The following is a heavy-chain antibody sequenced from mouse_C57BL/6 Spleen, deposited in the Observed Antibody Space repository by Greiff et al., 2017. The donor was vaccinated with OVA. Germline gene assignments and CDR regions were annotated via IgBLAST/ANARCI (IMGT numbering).Heavy chain of an antibody. J-gene: IGHJ3*01. CDR2: ISYDGSN. V-gene: IGHV3-6*01. Sequence: EVQLVESGPGLVKPSQSLSLTCSVTGYSITSGYYWNWIRQFPGNKLEWMGYISYDGSNNYNPSLKNRISITRDTSKNQFFLKLNSVTTEGTATYYCASGATWFAYWGQGTLVTVSA. CDR1: GYSITSGYY. CDR3: ASGATWFAY.